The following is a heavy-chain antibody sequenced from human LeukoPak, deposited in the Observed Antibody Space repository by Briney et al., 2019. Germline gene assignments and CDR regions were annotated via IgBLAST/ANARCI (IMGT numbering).Heavy chain of an antibody. CDR1: GGSISAYY. D-gene: IGHD3-10*02. CDR2: LHSSGET. Sequence: SETLSLTCVVSGGSISAYYWNWIRQPAGKGLEWIGRLHSSGETTSNPSLMSRATMSLDTSRNHFSLNLTSVTAADMAIYYCATMFGESSDFDHWGQGTLVTVSS. CDR3: ATMFGESSDFDH. J-gene: IGHJ4*02. V-gene: IGHV4-4*07.